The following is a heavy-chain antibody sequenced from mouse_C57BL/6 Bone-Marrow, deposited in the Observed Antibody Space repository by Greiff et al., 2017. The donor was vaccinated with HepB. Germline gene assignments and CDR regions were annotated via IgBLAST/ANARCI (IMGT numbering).Heavy chain of an antibody. V-gene: IGHV5-17*01. CDR2: ISSGSSTI. CDR3: ASRYDGYYYYYAMVY. Sequence: EVKVVESGGGLVKPGGSLKLSCAASGFTFSDYGMHWVRQAPEKGLEWVAYISSGSSTIYYADTVKGRFTISRDNAKNTLFLQMTSLRSEDTAMYYCASRYDGYYYYYAMVYWGQGTSVTVSS. D-gene: IGHD2-3*01. J-gene: IGHJ4*01. CDR1: GFTFSDYG.